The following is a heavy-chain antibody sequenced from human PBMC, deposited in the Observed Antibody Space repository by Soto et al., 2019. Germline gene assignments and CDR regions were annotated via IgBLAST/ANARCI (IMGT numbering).Heavy chain of an antibody. CDR2: ISYDGSNK. J-gene: IGHJ4*02. V-gene: IGHV3-30*03. D-gene: IGHD2-15*01. Sequence: PGGSLRLSCAASGFTFSSYGMHWVRQAPGKGLEWVAVISYDGSNKYYADSVKGRFTIPRDNSKNTLYLQMNSLRAEDTAVYYCARTRLNSPNGDYFDYWGQGTLVTVSS. CDR3: ARTRLNSPNGDYFDY. CDR1: GFTFSSYG.